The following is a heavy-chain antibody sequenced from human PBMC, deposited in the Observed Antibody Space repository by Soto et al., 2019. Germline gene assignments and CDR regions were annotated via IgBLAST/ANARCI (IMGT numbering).Heavy chain of an antibody. J-gene: IGHJ4*02. Sequence: XXTLSLTFTVSGGSISSSSYYWGSIRQPPGKGLEWIGSIYYSGSTYYNPSLKSRVTISVDTSKNQFSLKLSSVTAADTAVCYCARQYSSSWYYHYWGQGTLVTVSS. CDR1: GGSISSSSYY. CDR3: ARQYSSSWYYHY. V-gene: IGHV4-39*01. CDR2: IYYSGST. D-gene: IGHD6-13*01.